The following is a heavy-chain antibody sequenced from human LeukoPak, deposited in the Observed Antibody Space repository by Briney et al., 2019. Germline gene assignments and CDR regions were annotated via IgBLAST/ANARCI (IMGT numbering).Heavy chain of an antibody. CDR2: TYYRSKWFN. J-gene: IGHJ4*02. V-gene: IGHV6-1*01. D-gene: IGHD5/OR15-5a*01. Sequence: SQTLSLTCAISGDSVSRNSAAWNWIWQSPSRGLEWLGRTYYRSKWFNDYAVSVQSRITINPDTSTNQVSLQLNSVTPEDTAVYYCVRGVAVSGFDYWGQGTLVTVSS. CDR3: VRGVAVSGFDY. CDR1: GDSVSRNSAA.